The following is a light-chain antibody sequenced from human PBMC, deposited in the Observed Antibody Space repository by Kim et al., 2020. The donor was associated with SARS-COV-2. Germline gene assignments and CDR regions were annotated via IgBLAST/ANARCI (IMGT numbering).Light chain of an antibody. CDR1: QSADSN. J-gene: IGKJ2*03. CDR2: GAS. Sequence: SVSPGERTTLSCRASQSADSNLAWYQQKPGQAPRLLIYGASTRAAGIPARFSGSGSGTEFSLTISSLQSEDFAMYYCQQYANWPYGFGQGTKLEMK. CDR3: QQYANWPYG. V-gene: IGKV3-15*01.